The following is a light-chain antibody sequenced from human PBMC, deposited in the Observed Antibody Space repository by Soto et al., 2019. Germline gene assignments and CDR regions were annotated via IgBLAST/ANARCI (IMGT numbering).Light chain of an antibody. CDR1: RDVLSSSNNKNY. J-gene: IGKJ3*01. V-gene: IGKV4-1*01. CDR2: WAS. CDR3: QQYLATPFT. Sequence: DIVMTQSPDSLAVSLGERATINCKSSRDVLSSSNNKNYLAWYQHKPGQPPKLLIYWASTRESGVPDRFSGSGSGTDFTLSISSLQAEDVAVYYCQQYLATPFTFGPGTKVDIK.